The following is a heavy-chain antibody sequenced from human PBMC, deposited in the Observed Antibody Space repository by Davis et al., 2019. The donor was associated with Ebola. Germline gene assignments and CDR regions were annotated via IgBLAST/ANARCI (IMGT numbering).Heavy chain of an antibody. Sequence: PGGSLRLSCAASGFTFSGSAMHWVRQASGKGLEWVGRIRSKANSYATAYAASVKGRFTISRDDSKNTAYLQMNSLRAEDTAVYYCAKDQYQLPSVFDPWGQGTLVTVSS. V-gene: IGHV3-73*01. CDR1: GFTFSGSA. CDR3: AKDQYQLPSVFDP. CDR2: IRSKANSYAT. J-gene: IGHJ5*02. D-gene: IGHD2-2*01.